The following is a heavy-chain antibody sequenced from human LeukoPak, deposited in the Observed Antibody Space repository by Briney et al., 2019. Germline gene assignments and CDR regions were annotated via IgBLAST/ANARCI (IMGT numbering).Heavy chain of an antibody. V-gene: IGHV3-74*01. CDR1: GFTFSSYW. D-gene: IGHD3-10*01. CDR3: AREVGSGNSDRYFDY. J-gene: IGHJ4*02. Sequence: PGGSLRLSCAASGFTFSSYWMHWVRQAPGKGLVWVSRINSDGSSTSYADSVKGRFTIPRDNAKNTLYLQMNSLRAEDTAVYYCAREVGSGNSDRYFDYWGQGTLVTVSS. CDR2: INSDGSST.